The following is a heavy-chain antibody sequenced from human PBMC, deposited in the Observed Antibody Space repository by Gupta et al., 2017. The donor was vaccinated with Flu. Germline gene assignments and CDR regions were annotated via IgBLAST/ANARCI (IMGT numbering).Heavy chain of an antibody. D-gene: IGHD1-26*01. V-gene: IGHV3-23*01. CDR3: AKAESGGSYAASY. CDR1: GFTFSSYA. Sequence: EVQLLESGGGLVQPGGSLRLSCAASGFTFSSYAMSWVRQAPGKGVEWVSAISGSGGSTYYAYSVKGRFTISRDNSKNTLYLQMNSLRAEDTAVYYCAKAESGGSYAASYWGQGTLVTVSS. J-gene: IGHJ4*02. CDR2: ISGSGGST.